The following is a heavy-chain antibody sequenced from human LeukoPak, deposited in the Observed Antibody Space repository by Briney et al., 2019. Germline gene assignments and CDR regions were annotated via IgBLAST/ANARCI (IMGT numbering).Heavy chain of an antibody. CDR2: ISSSGSTI. D-gene: IGHD3-10*01. V-gene: IGHV3-11*01. J-gene: IGHJ6*03. CDR1: GFTFSDYY. CDR3: ARGPPYPHNSASYPYYYMDV. Sequence: GGSLRLSCAASGFTFSDYYMSWIRQAPGKGLEWVSYISSSGSTIYYADSVKGRFTISRDNAKNSLYLQMNSLTFEDTAVYYCARGPPYPHNSASYPYYYMDVWGKGTTVTISS.